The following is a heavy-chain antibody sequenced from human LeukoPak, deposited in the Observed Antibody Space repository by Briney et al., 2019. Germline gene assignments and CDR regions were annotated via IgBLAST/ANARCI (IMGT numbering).Heavy chain of an antibody. J-gene: IGHJ5*02. V-gene: IGHV3-48*01. D-gene: IGHD3/OR15-3a*01. CDR2: ISTGGDTI. Sequence: PGGSLRLSCAVSGFTFSDYSMNWVRQSPGKGLEWTSYISTGGDTIYYADSVKGRFTISSDNAKKSLYLQMNSLRAEDTAVYYCASGPPLFGPWGQGTLVTVSS. CDR3: ASGPPLFGP. CDR1: GFTFSDYS.